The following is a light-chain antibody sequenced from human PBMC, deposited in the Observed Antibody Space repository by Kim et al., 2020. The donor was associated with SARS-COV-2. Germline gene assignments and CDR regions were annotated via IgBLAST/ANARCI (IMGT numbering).Light chain of an antibody. Sequence: GQRVSFSCSGSNSNVGSNTVNWYQQFPGGAPRLLIHSNNPRPSGVPDRFSGSKFGTSAALAISGLQSEDEADYYCAAWDDNLDGPVFGGGTKLTVL. V-gene: IGLV1-44*01. CDR3: AAWDDNLDGPV. J-gene: IGLJ3*02. CDR1: NSNVGSNT. CDR2: SNN.